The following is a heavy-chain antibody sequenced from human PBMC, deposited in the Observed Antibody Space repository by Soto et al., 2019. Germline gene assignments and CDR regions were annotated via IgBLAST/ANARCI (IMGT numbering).Heavy chain of an antibody. CDR2: IIPIFGTA. Sequence: QVQLVQSGAEVKKPGSSVKVPCKASGGTFSSYAISWVRQAPGQGLEWMGGIIPIFGTANYAQKFQGRVTITADESTSTAYMELSSLRSEDTAVYYCAKTHFALSSPDYYGMDVWGQGTTVTVSS. J-gene: IGHJ6*02. CDR1: GGTFSSYA. V-gene: IGHV1-69*12. D-gene: IGHD6-19*01. CDR3: AKTHFALSSPDYYGMDV.